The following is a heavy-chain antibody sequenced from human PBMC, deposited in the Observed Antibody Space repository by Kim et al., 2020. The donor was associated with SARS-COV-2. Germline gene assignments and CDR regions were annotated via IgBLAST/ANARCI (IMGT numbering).Heavy chain of an antibody. V-gene: IGHV6-1*01. J-gene: IGHJ3*02. Sequence: SQTLSLTCAISGDIVSSNSAACNWIRQSPSRGLGWLGRTYYRSKWYTDYAGSVQSRITINADTSKNQFSLQLNSVSPEDTAVYYCARDTPGQKAYDIWGQGTMVTVSS. CDR2: TYYRSKWYT. CDR3: ARDTPGQKAYDI. CDR1: GDIVSSNSAA.